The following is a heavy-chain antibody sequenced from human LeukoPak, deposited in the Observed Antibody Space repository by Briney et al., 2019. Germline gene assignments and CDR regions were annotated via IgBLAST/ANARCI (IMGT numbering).Heavy chain of an antibody. V-gene: IGHV4-4*07. D-gene: IGHD3-22*01. CDR3: ARARPDYYDRPTFDY. J-gene: IGHJ4*02. Sequence: SETLSLTCTVSGGSISSYYWSWIRQPAGKGLEWIGRIYSSGSTNYNPSLKSRVTMSVDTSKNQFSLKLSSVTAADTAVYYCARARPDYYDRPTFDYWGQGTLVTVSS. CDR1: GGSISSYY. CDR2: IYSSGST.